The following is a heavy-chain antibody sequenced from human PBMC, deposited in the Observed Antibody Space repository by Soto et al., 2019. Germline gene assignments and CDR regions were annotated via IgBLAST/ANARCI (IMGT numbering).Heavy chain of an antibody. Sequence: ASVKVSCKASGYTFTSYDINWVRQATGQGLEWMGWMNPNSGNTGYAQKFQGRVTMTRNTSISTAYRELSSLRSEETAVYYCASGLLLWFGDLCYGVNDAFDIWGQGTMVTVSS. CDR1: GYTFTSYD. CDR2: MNPNSGNT. J-gene: IGHJ3*02. D-gene: IGHD3-10*01. CDR3: ASGLLLWFGDLCYGVNDAFDI. V-gene: IGHV1-8*01.